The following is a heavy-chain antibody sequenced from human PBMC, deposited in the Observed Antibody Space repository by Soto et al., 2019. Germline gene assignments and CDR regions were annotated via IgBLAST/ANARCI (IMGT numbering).Heavy chain of an antibody. CDR3: ARDREAAANLEYYYGMDV. J-gene: IGHJ6*02. CDR2: ISSSSSTI. Sequence: EVQLVESGGGLVQPGGSLRLSCAASGFTFSSYSMNWVRQAPGKGLEWVSYISSSSSTIYYTDSVKGRFTISRDNAKNSLYLQMNSLRDEDTAVYYCARDREAAANLEYYYGMDVWGQGTTVTVSS. D-gene: IGHD6-13*01. V-gene: IGHV3-48*02. CDR1: GFTFSSYS.